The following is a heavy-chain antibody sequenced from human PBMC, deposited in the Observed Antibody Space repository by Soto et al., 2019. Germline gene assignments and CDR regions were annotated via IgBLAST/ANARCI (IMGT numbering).Heavy chain of an antibody. D-gene: IGHD6-13*01. V-gene: IGHV4-34*01. CDR3: ARGYGIAAAVMYYFDY. Sequence: SETLSLTCAVYGGSFSGYYWSWIRQPPGKGLEWIGEINHSGSTNYNPSLKSRVTISVDTSKNQFSLKLSSVTAADTAVYYCARGYGIAAAVMYYFDYWGQGTLVTVSS. CDR2: INHSGST. CDR1: GGSFSGYY. J-gene: IGHJ4*02.